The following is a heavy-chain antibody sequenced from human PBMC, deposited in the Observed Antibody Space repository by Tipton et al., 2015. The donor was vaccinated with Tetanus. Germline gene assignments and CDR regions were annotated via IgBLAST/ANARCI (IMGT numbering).Heavy chain of an antibody. CDR1: GGSISSYY. V-gene: IGHV4-4*07. J-gene: IGHJ4*02. CDR2: IYTSGST. CDR3: ARHPQTSNNLDY. Sequence: TLSLTCTVSGGSISSYYWSWIRQPAGKGLEWIGRIYTSGSTNYNPSLKSRVTMSVDTSKNQFSLRLSSVTAADTAVYYCARHPQTSNNLDYWGQGTLVTVSS. D-gene: IGHD5-24*01.